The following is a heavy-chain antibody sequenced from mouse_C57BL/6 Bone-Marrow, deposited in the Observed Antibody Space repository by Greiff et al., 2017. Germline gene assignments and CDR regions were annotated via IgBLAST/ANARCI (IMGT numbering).Heavy chain of an antibody. J-gene: IGHJ1*03. Sequence: EVKLMESGGGLVQPKGSLKLSCAASGFSFNTYAMNWVRQAPGKGLEWVARIRSKSNNYATYYANSVKDRFTISRDDSESMLYLQMNNVQTEDPAMYYCVSSPNESWGYFDVWGTGTTVTVSS. V-gene: IGHV10-1*01. CDR3: VSSPNESWGYFDV. CDR1: GFSFNTYA. D-gene: IGHD4-1*01. CDR2: IRSKSNNYAT.